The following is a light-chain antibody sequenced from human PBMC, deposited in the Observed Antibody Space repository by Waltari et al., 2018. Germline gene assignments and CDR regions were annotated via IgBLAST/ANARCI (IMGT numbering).Light chain of an antibody. J-gene: IGLJ2*01. V-gene: IGLV3-21*03. Sequence: SYVLTQPPPVSVAPGKTARITCGGNNLGSKSVHWYQQKPGQAPVLVVYDDSDRPSGIPERFSGSNSGNTATLTISRVEAGDEADYYCQVWDSSSDHPRVFGGGTKLTVL. CDR1: NLGSKS. CDR3: QVWDSSSDHPRV. CDR2: DDS.